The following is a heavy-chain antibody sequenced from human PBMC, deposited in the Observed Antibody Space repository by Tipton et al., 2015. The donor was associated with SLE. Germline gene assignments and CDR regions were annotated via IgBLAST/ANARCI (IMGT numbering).Heavy chain of an antibody. CDR3: AKCGSSWFQYFQY. Sequence: QSGPEVKKPGASVKVSCKASGYTFSDYYMHWVRQAPGQGLEWMGRINPKSGSTSSAQKFQGRVTMTRDTSTSTAYMEVSRLRSDDTALYYCAKCGSSWFQYFQYWGQGTLVTVSS. CDR2: INPKSGST. D-gene: IGHD6-13*01. V-gene: IGHV1-2*06. CDR1: GYTFSDYY. J-gene: IGHJ1*01.